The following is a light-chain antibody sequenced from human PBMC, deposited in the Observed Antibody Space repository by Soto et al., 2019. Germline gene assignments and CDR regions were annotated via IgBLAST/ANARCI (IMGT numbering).Light chain of an antibody. CDR3: QQYSVWPLT. CDR1: QSVSNN. J-gene: IGKJ4*01. V-gene: IGKV3D-15*01. Sequence: EIVLTQSPATLSVSPGERAALCCRASQSVSNNLAWYQQKPGQPPRLLIFGASTRATGIPARFSGSGSEAEFALTISTLQSEDFAVYYCQQYSVWPLTFGGGTKVEIK. CDR2: GAS.